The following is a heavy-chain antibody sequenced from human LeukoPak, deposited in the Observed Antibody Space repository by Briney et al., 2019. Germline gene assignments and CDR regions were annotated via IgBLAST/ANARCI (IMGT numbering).Heavy chain of an antibody. CDR1: GYTFTHHY. Sequence: GASVKVSCKVSGYTFTHHYLHWVRQAPGQGLEWMGRINPNSDETNYKDKLQGRITMTRATSISTAYLEVTRLTSDDTAVYYCASEGYGVKPFGSWGQGTLVIVSS. V-gene: IGHV1-2*06. D-gene: IGHD2-8*01. CDR3: ASEGYGVKPFGS. J-gene: IGHJ5*01. CDR2: INPNSDET.